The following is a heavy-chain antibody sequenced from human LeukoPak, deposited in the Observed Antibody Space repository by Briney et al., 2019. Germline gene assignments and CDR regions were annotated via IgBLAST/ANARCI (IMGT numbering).Heavy chain of an antibody. Sequence: SETLSLTCTVSGGSVSSCNYYWSWIRQPPGKGLEWIGYIYYSGSTYYNPSLKSRVTISVDTSKNQFSLKLSSVTAADTAVYYCARQRGSRYYYDSSGAGGYFDYWGQGTLVTVSS. J-gene: IGHJ4*02. CDR1: GGSVSSCNYY. CDR3: ARQRGSRYYYDSSGAGGYFDY. CDR2: IYYSGST. D-gene: IGHD3-22*01. V-gene: IGHV4-61*01.